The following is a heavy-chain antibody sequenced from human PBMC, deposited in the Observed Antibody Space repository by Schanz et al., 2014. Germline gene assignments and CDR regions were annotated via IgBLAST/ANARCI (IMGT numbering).Heavy chain of an antibody. Sequence: EVQLVESGGGLVQPGGSLRLSCAASGFTFGDYAMTWVRQAPGKGLEWVSAINTGVNTYYADSVRGRFTMSRDNSKNTLYLQMNSLRAGDAAVYYCARGLIAAAGGAFDYWGQGTLVTVSP. CDR3: ARGLIAAAGGAFDY. V-gene: IGHV3-23*04. CDR1: GFTFGDYA. CDR2: INTGVNT. J-gene: IGHJ4*02. D-gene: IGHD6-13*01.